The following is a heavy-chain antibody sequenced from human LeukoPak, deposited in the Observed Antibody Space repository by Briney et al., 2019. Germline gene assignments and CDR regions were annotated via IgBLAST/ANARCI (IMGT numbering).Heavy chain of an antibody. D-gene: IGHD4-11*01. CDR1: GGPIRNYY. CDR3: ARHAYSNYEHWYFDL. Sequence: PSETLSLTCTVSGGPIRNYYWSWIRQSPGRGLEWIGDISDSGRTSYNPSLMSRVAISVDMSKNQFSLKVNSVTAADTAVYYCARHAYSNYEHWYFDLWGRSTLVTVSS. V-gene: IGHV4-59*01. J-gene: IGHJ2*01. CDR2: ISDSGRT.